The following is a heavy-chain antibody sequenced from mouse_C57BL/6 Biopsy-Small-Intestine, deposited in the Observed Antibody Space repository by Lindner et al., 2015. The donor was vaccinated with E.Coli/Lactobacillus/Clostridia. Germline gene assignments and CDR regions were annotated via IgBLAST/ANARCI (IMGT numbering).Heavy chain of an antibody. Sequence: VQLQESGGCLVKPGGSLKLSCAASGFTFSDYGMHWVRQAPEKGLEWVAYISSGSSTIYYADTVKGRFTISRDNAKNTLFLQMTSLRSEDTAMYYCARDYLSWFAYWGQGTLVTVSA. V-gene: IGHV5-17*01. CDR3: ARDYLSWFAY. CDR1: GFTFSDYG. J-gene: IGHJ3*01. D-gene: IGHD5-5*01. CDR2: ISSGSSTI.